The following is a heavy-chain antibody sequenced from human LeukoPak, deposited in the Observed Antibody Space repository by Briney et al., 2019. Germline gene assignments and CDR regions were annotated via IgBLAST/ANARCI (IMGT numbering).Heavy chain of an antibody. J-gene: IGHJ4*02. V-gene: IGHV3-23*01. CDR3: AKDWGQWLVPFFDY. CDR2: ISGSGGST. Sequence: GGSLRLSCAASGFTFSSYAMSWVRQAPGKGLEWVSAISGSGGSTYYADSVKGRFTISRDNSKNTLYLQMNSLRAEDTAVYYRAKDWGQWLVPFFDYWGQGTLVTVSS. D-gene: IGHD6-19*01. CDR1: GFTFSSYA.